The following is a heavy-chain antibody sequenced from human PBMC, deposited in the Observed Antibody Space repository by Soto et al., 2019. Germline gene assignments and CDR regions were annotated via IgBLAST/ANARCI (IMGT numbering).Heavy chain of an antibody. CDR2: ISGSGDKT. J-gene: IGHJ4*02. CDR1: GVIFKNYA. V-gene: IGHV3-23*01. Sequence: EVQLLESWGGLVQSGGYLRLSCAASGVIFKNYAMSWVRQAPGKGLEWVSAISGSGDKTYYADSVRGRFTISRDNSKSVVFLQMISLTAEDSAVYFCASEGGDFWSGYGGRGQGALVTVSP. CDR3: ASEGGDFWSGYGG. D-gene: IGHD3-3*01.